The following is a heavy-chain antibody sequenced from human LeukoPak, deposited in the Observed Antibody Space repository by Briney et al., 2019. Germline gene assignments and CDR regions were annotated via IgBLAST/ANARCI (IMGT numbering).Heavy chain of an antibody. D-gene: IGHD1-26*01. V-gene: IGHV4-39*01. CDR2: LYYSGST. J-gene: IGHJ4*02. CDR3: AGRDVSSGRYGLDY. Sequence: PSETLSLTCAVSGDSISSSTYYWGWIRQPPGKGLEWLGSLYYSGSTYYNPSLRSRVTISVDTSKNQLSLKVTSVTAADTAVYYCAGRDVSSGRYGLDYWGQGTLVTVSS. CDR1: GDSISSSTYY.